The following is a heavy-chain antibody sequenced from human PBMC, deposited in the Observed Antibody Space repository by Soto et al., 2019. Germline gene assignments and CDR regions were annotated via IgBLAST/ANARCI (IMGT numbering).Heavy chain of an antibody. V-gene: IGHV1-8*01. CDR3: ARGNFRRGGSGSYFINY. CDR2: MNPNSGNT. Sequence: QVQLVQSGAEVKKPGASVKVSCKASGYTFTSYDINWVRQATGQGLEWMGWMNPNSGNTGYAQKFQGRVTMTRNTSISTAYMELSSLRSEDTAVYYCARGNFRRGGSGSYFINYWGQGTLVTVSS. D-gene: IGHD3-10*01. CDR1: GYTFTSYD. J-gene: IGHJ4*02.